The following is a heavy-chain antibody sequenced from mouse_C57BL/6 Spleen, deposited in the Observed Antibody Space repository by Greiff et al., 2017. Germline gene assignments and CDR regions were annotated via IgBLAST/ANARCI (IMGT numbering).Heavy chain of an antibody. CDR3: TRDEDYDARFAY. CDR1: GYTFTDYE. D-gene: IGHD2-4*01. J-gene: IGHJ3*01. Sequence: QVQLKQSGAELVRPGASVTLSCKASGYTFTDYEMHWVKQTPVHGLEWIGAIDPETGGTAYNQKFKGKAILTADKSSSTAYMELRSLTSEDSAVYYCTRDEDYDARFAYWGQGTLVTVSA. V-gene: IGHV1-15*01. CDR2: IDPETGGT.